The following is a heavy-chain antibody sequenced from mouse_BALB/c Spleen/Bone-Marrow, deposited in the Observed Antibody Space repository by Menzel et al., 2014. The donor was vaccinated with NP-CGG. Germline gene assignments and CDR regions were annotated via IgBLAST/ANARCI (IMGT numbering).Heavy chain of an antibody. CDR2: IWAGGST. J-gene: IGHJ4*01. CDR3: ARDENYYGNYGTMDY. CDR1: GFSLTSYG. V-gene: IGHV2-9*02. D-gene: IGHD2-1*01. Sequence: VMLVESGPGLVAPSQSLSIPCTVSGFSLTSYGVHWVRQPPGKGLEWLGVIWAGGSTNYNSALMSRLSISKDSSKSQVFLKMNSLQTDDTAMYYCARDENYYGNYGTMDYWGQGTSVTVSS.